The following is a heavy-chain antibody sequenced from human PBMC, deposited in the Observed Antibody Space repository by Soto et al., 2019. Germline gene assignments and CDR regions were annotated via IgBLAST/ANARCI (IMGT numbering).Heavy chain of an antibody. CDR1: GFTFSSYS. V-gene: IGHV3-48*01. J-gene: IGHJ6*03. Sequence: GGSLRLSCAASGFTFSSYSMNWVRQAPGKGLEWVSYISSSSSTIYYADSVKGRFTISRDNAKNSLYLQMNSLRAEDTAVYYCARVTSPYYYYYMDVWGKGTTVTVSS. CDR2: ISSSSSTI. D-gene: IGHD2-2*01. CDR3: ARVTSPYYYYYMDV.